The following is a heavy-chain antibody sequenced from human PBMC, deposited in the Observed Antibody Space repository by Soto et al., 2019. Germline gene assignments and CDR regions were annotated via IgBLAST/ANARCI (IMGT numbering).Heavy chain of an antibody. D-gene: IGHD2-2*01. CDR1: GGTFSSYA. CDR2: IIPIFGTA. CDR3: ARVVPGAEAWFGP. J-gene: IGHJ5*02. Sequence: SVKVSCKASGGTFSSYAISWVRQAPGQGLEWTGGIIPIFGTANYAQKFQGRVTITADESTSTAYMELSSLRSEDTAVYYCARVVPGAEAWFGPWGQGTLVTAPQ. V-gene: IGHV1-69*13.